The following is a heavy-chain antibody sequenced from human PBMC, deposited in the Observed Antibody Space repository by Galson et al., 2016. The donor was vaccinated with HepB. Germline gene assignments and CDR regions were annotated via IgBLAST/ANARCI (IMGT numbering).Heavy chain of an antibody. J-gene: IGHJ4*02. D-gene: IGHD1-14*01. CDR1: GGIFSTYA. V-gene: IGHV1-69*13. CDR2: IIPIFGTA. Sequence: SVKVSCKASGGIFSTYAINWVRQAPGQGLEWMGGIIPIFGTADYAQKFQGRVTITADESTSTAYMELSSLRSDDTAVYYCASPGIRINPSGGFDVWGQGALVTVSS. CDR3: ASPGIRINPSGGFDV.